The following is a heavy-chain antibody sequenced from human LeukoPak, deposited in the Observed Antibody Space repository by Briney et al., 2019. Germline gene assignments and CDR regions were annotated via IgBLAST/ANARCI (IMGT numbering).Heavy chain of an antibody. Sequence: PSETLSLTCTVSGGSISSSSYYWGWIRQPPGKGLEWIGSIYYRGTTYYNPSLKSRVIISVDTSKNQFSLKLSSVTAADTAVYYCARDWNRYAYWGQGTLVTVSS. CDR1: GGSISSSSYY. J-gene: IGHJ4*02. V-gene: IGHV4-39*07. CDR3: ARDWNRYAY. D-gene: IGHD1-1*01. CDR2: IYYRGTT.